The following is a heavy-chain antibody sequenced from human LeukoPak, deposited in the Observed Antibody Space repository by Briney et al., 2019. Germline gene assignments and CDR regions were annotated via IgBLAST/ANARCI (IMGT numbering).Heavy chain of an antibody. V-gene: IGHV3-7*01. Sequence: GGSLRLSCAASGFTFSNAWMSWVRQAPGKGLEWVTNIKQDGSEKYYVDSVKGRFTISKDNAKNSLYLQISSLRAEDTAVYYCARPAGWGSLDFWGQGTLVTVSS. CDR1: GFTFSNAW. CDR3: ARPAGWGSLDF. J-gene: IGHJ4*02. CDR2: IKQDGSEK. D-gene: IGHD7-27*01.